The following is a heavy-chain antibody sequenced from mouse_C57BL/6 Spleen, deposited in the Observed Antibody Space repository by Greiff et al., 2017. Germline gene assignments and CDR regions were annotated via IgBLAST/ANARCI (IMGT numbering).Heavy chain of an antibody. J-gene: IGHJ4*01. D-gene: IGHD4-1*01. CDR2: IYPSDSET. V-gene: IGHV1-61*01. Sequence: QVQLQQPGAELVRPGSSVKLSCKASGYTFTSYWMDWVKQRPGQGLEWIGNIYPSDSETHYNQKFKDKATLTVDKSSSTAYMQLSSLTSEDSAVYYCARTGSYYAIDYWGQGTSGTVSS. CDR1: GYTFTSYW. CDR3: ARTGSYYAIDY.